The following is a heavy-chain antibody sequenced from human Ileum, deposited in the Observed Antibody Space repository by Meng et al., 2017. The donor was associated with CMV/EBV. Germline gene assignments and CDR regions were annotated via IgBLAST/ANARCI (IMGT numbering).Heavy chain of an antibody. V-gene: IGHV3-23*01. J-gene: IGHJ6*02. D-gene: IGHD6-13*01. Sequence: GGSLRPSCAASGFTFSNYAMNWVRQAPGKGLEWVSTISGSDGSTSYTHSVKGRFTISRDNSKNTLYLQMSSLRAEDMAVYYCAKDRSSTWYRGLDVWGQGTTVTVSS. CDR1: GFTFSNYA. CDR2: ISGSDGST. CDR3: AKDRSSTWYRGLDV.